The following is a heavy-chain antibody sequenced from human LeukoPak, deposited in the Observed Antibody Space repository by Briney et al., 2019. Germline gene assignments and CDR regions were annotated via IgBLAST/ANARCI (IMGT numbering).Heavy chain of an antibody. CDR3: ATWAFYHNLDV. D-gene: IGHD2/OR15-2a*01. CDR2: IKADGSGT. Sequence: PGGALRLSCAASGFTIGPYAMYWVRQGPGGGLEWVSVIKADGSGTFYADSVRRRFPTSRDNSKNSLYLQMNSLTSEDTALYYCATWAFYHNLDVWGQGTTVIVSS. J-gene: IGHJ6*02. CDR1: GFTIGPYA. V-gene: IGHV3-43*02.